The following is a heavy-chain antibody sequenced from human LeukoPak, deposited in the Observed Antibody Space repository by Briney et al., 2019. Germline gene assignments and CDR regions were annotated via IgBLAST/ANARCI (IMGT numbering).Heavy chain of an antibody. Sequence: SGGSLRLSFAASGFTFSSYWMSWVRQAPGKGLEWVANIKQDGSEKYYVDSVKGRFTISRDNAKNSLYLQMNSLRAEDTAVYYCARHYCSGGSCYFDYWGQGTLVTVSS. D-gene: IGHD2-15*01. CDR1: GFTFSSYW. J-gene: IGHJ4*02. CDR2: IKQDGSEK. V-gene: IGHV3-7*01. CDR3: ARHYCSGGSCYFDY.